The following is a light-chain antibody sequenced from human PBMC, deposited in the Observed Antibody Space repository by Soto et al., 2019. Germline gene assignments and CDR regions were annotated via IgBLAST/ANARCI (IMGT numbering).Light chain of an antibody. CDR2: DAS. CDR1: QSISSW. CDR3: QQYTSYSIT. Sequence: IQMNQSPSTLSATVGDRVTITCRASQSISSWLAWYQQKPGKAPKLLIYDASSLESGVPSRFSGSGSGTEFTLTISSLQPDDFATYYCQQYTSYSITFGQGTRLEIK. V-gene: IGKV1-5*01. J-gene: IGKJ5*01.